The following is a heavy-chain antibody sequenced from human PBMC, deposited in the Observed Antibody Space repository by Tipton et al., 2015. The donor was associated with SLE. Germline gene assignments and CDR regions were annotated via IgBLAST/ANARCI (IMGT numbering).Heavy chain of an antibody. CDR2: IHPSGNT. CDR3: ARGYTNAFDI. V-gene: IGHV4-59*01. CDR1: GGSLTAYV. Sequence: TLSLTCNVSGGSLTAYVWNWIRQPPGKGLEWIGYIHPSGNTNYNPSLRSRVTMSVDTSKIQFSLKLSSATAADTAVYYCARGYTNAFDIWGQGTMVTVSS. J-gene: IGHJ3*02. D-gene: IGHD5-12*01.